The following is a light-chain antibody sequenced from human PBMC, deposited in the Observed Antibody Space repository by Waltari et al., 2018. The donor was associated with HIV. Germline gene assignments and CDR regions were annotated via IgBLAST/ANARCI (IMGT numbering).Light chain of an antibody. V-gene: IGKV1-39*01. CDR1: QSISSY. Sequence: DIQMTQSPSSLSASVGDRVTITCRASQSISSYLNWYQQKPGKAPKLLIYAASILQSGVPSRFSGSGSGTDFTLTIRSLQPEDFATYYCQQSYTTPITFGQGTRLEIK. J-gene: IGKJ5*01. CDR3: QQSYTTPIT. CDR2: AAS.